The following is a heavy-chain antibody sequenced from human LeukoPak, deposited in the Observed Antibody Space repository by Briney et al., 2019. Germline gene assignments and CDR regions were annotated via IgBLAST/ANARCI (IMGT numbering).Heavy chain of an antibody. CDR1: GYTFTGYY. J-gene: IGHJ6*02. Sequence: ASVKVSCKASGYTFTGYYMHRVRQAPGQGLEWMGWINPNSGGTNYAQKFQGWVTMTRDTSISTAYMELSRLRSDDTAVYYCARDRPRVPGHSSSWSYYYGMDVWGQGTTVTVSS. D-gene: IGHD6-13*01. CDR2: INPNSGGT. CDR3: ARDRPRVPGHSSSWSYYYGMDV. V-gene: IGHV1-2*04.